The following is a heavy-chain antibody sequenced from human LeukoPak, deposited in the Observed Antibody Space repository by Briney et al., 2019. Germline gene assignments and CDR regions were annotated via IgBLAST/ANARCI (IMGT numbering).Heavy chain of an antibody. Sequence: SETLSLTCTVSGDSISTSNSYWGWIRQPPGKGLEWVGSIYYSGNTYYNPSLKSRVTISVDTSKNQFSLKLSSVTAADTAVYYCARDGSYRSYYDYVWGSSYHRRGAFDIWGQGTMVTVSS. CDR1: GDSISTSNSY. CDR2: IYYSGNT. V-gene: IGHV4-39*07. CDR3: ARDGSYRSYYDYVWGSSYHRRGAFDI. D-gene: IGHD3-16*01. J-gene: IGHJ3*02.